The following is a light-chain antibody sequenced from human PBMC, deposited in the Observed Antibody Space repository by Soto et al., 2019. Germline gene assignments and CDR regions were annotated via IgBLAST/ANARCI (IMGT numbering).Light chain of an antibody. Sequence: EIVLTQSPGTLSLSPGERATLSCRASQSVSSNYLAWYHHKPGQTPRLLIYGASSRATGIPDRFSGSGSGTDFTLTISRLEPEDFAVYYCQQYARSPLTFGQGTKVEIK. J-gene: IGKJ1*01. V-gene: IGKV3-20*01. CDR3: QQYARSPLT. CDR1: QSVSSNY. CDR2: GAS.